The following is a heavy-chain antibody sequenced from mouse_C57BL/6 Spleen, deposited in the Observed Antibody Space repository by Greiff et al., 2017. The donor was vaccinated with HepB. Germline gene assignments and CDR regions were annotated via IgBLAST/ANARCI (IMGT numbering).Heavy chain of an antibody. D-gene: IGHD4-1*01. CDR2: INPSNGGT. CDR3: AREGSLGYYFDY. CDR1: GYSFTSYW. V-gene: IGHV1-53*01. J-gene: IGHJ2*01. Sequence: QVQLQQPGTELVKPGASVKLSCKASGYSFTSYWMHWVKQRPGQGLEWIGNINPSNGGTNYNEKFKSKATLTVDKSSSTAYMQLSSLTSEDSAVYYCAREGSLGYYFDYWGQGTTLTVSS.